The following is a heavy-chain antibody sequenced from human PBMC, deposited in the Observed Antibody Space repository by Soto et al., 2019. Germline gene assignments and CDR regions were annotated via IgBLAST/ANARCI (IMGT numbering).Heavy chain of an antibody. CDR1: GFTFSSYG. D-gene: IGHD5-12*01. V-gene: IGHV3-33*01. CDR3: ARDVSSGSGYGAFDY. CDR2: IWYDGSNK. Sequence: QVQLVESGGGVVQPGRSLRLSCAASGFTFSSYGMHWVRQAPGKGLEWVAVIWYDGSNKYYADSVKGRFTISRDNSKNTLYLQMNSLRAEDTAVYYCARDVSSGSGYGAFDYWGQGTLVTVSS. J-gene: IGHJ4*02.